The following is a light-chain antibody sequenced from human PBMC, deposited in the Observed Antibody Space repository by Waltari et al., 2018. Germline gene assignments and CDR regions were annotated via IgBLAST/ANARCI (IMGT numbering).Light chain of an antibody. CDR2: EVT. CDR1: TSDVGVYNF. J-gene: IGLJ2*01. CDR3: ASYADSDKLL. Sequence: QSALTQPPSASGSPGQSVTIPCTGTTSDVGVYNFVSCYQQPPGKAPKLMIYEVTKRPSGVPDRFSGSKSGNTASLTVSGLQAEDEADYYCASYADSDKLLFGGGTKLTVL. V-gene: IGLV2-8*01.